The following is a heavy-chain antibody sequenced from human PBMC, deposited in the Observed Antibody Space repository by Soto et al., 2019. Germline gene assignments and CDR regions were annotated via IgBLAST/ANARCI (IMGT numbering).Heavy chain of an antibody. V-gene: IGHV4-4*02. CDR2: IYHSGST. D-gene: IGHD6-13*01. Sequence: KPSDTLSITCXVSSGSISSSNCWSFLQQPPGKGLEWIGEIYHSGSTNYNPSLKSRVTISVDKSKNQFSLKLSSVTAADTAVYYCAREGGGTAAGTAFDTWGQGTLVTVSS. J-gene: IGHJ5*02. CDR1: SGSISSSNC. CDR3: AREGGGTAAGTAFDT.